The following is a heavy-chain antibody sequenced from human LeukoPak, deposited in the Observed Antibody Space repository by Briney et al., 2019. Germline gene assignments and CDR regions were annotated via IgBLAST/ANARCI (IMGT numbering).Heavy chain of an antibody. Sequence: SETLSLTYTLPGGSISSSSYYWGWLRPPPGKGLEWVGSIYYSGSTYYNPSPKRRDTISIDTSNNQCSLKLSSGTAADTAVYYCARYGDYVKYQQWIYYFDYWGQGTLVTVSS. J-gene: IGHJ4*02. CDR1: GGSISSSSYY. CDR2: IYYSGST. V-gene: IGHV4-39*01. CDR3: ARYGDYVKYQQWIYYFDY. D-gene: IGHD4-17*01.